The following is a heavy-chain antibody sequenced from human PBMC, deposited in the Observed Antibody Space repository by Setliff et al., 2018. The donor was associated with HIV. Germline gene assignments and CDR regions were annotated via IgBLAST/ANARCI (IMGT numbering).Heavy chain of an antibody. V-gene: IGHV4-59*01. Sequence: GSLRLSCAATGFTFSSYVLHWVRQPPGKGLEWIGYIYYSGSTNYNPSLKSRVTISVATSKNQFSLKLNSVTTADTAVYYCARSRTSSGYYGVTGYGMDVWGQGTTVTVSS. D-gene: IGHD3-22*01. CDR1: GFTFSSYV. CDR3: ARSRTSSGYYGVTGYGMDV. J-gene: IGHJ6*02. CDR2: IYYSGST.